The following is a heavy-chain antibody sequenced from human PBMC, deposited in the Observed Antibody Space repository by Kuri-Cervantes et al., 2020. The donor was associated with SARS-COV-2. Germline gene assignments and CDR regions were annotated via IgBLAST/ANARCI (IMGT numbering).Heavy chain of an antibody. CDR2: IYHSGST. V-gene: IGHV4-30-2*01. Sequence: SETLSLTCAVSGGSISRDGYTWSWIRQPPGKGLEWIGYIYHSGSTYYNPSLKSRVTISVDRSKNQFSLSLSSVTAADTAVYYCARGGWELRYYYYYMDVWGKGTTVTVSS. CDR1: GGSISRDGYT. CDR3: ARGGWELRYYYYYMDV. D-gene: IGHD1-26*01. J-gene: IGHJ6*03.